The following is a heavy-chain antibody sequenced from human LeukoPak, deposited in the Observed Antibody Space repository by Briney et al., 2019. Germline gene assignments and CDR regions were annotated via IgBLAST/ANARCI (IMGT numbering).Heavy chain of an antibody. J-gene: IGHJ5*02. V-gene: IGHV4-4*07. CDR3: ARDRTLGTLFGGVIGNWFDP. D-gene: IGHD3-3*01. CDR1: GVSISSYY. Sequence: SETLSLTCTVSGVSISSYYWSWIRQPAGKGLEWIGRIYTSGSTNYNSSLKSRVTMSVDTSKNQFSLKLSSVTAADTAVYYCARDRTLGTLFGGVIGNWFDPWGQGTLVTVSS. CDR2: IYTSGST.